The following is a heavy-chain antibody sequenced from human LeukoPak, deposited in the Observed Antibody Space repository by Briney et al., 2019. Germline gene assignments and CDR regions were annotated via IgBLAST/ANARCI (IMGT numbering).Heavy chain of an antibody. CDR1: GGSISSYY. CDR3: ARRYCSGGSCYIWPAANDY. D-gene: IGHD2-15*01. V-gene: IGHV4-4*07. Sequence: SETLSLTCTVSGGSISSYYWSWIRQPAGKGLEWIGRIYTSGSTNYNPSLKSRVTISVDTSKNQFSLKLSSATAADTAVYYCARRYCSGGSCYIWPAANDYWGQGTLVTVSS. J-gene: IGHJ4*02. CDR2: IYTSGST.